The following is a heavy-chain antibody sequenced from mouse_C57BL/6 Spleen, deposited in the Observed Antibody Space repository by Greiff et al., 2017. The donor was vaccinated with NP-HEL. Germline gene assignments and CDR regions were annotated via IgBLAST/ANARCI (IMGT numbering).Heavy chain of an antibody. J-gene: IGHJ2*01. CDR2: IYPGSGNT. CDR3: ARNELHYFDY. V-gene: IGHV1-76*01. Sequence: LVESGAELVRPGASVKLSCKASGYTFTDYYINWVKQRPGQGLEWIARIYPGSGNTYYNEKFKGKATLTAEKSSSTAYMQLSSLTSEDSAVYFCARNELHYFDYWGQGTTLTVSS. CDR1: GYTFTDYY.